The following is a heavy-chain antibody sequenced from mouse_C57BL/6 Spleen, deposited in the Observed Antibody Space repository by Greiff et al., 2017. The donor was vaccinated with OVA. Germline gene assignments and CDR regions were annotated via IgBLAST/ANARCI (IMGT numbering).Heavy chain of an antibody. CDR2: IDPETGGT. CDR1: GYTFTDYE. V-gene: IGHV1-15*01. Sequence: VQLQQSGAELVRPGASVTLSCKASGYTFTDYEMHWVKQTPVHGLEWIGAIDPETGGTAYNQKFKGKAILTADKSSSTAYMELRSLTSEDSAVYYCTREWGTVYYFDYWGQGTTLTVSS. J-gene: IGHJ2*01. CDR3: TREWGTVYYFDY. D-gene: IGHD1-3*01.